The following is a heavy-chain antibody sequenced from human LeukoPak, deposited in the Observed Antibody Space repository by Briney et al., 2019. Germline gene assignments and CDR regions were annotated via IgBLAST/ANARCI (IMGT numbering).Heavy chain of an antibody. Sequence: GGSLRLSCAASGFTFNTYTMNWVRQAPGKGLEWISSISSRSDYKYYAASVKGRFTISRDNAKNSLYLQMNSLRAEDTAVYYCARLMADYWGQGTLVTVSS. CDR1: GFTFNTYT. D-gene: IGHD5-24*01. CDR3: ARLMADY. J-gene: IGHJ4*02. CDR2: ISSRSDYK. V-gene: IGHV3-21*01.